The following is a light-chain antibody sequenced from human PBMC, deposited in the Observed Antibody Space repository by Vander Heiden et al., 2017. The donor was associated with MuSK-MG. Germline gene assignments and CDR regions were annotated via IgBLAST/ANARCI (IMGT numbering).Light chain of an antibody. J-gene: IGKJ2*01. Sequence: IQLTPSPSSLSASVGDRVTLTCRASQDISSALAWYQQKPGKAPKVLIYAASTLVSGVQLRFGGSGSGTDFTLTISSLQPEDFATYYCQQVINFPDTFGQGTKLEIK. CDR2: AAS. V-gene: IGKV1D-13*01. CDR3: QQVINFPDT. CDR1: QDISSA.